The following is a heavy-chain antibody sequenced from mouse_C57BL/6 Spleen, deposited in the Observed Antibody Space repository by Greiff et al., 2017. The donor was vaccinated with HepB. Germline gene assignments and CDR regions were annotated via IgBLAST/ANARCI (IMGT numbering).Heavy chain of an antibody. J-gene: IGHJ2*01. D-gene: IGHD1-1*01. V-gene: IGHV1-54*01. CDR1: GYAFTNYL. CDR2: INPGSGGT. Sequence: QVQLQQSGAELVRPGTSVKVSCKASGYAFTNYLIEWVKQRPGQGLEWIGVINPGSGGTNYNEKFKGKATLTADKSSSTAYMQLSSLTSEDSAVYFCARDYYGSSLDYWGQSTTLTVSS. CDR3: ARDYYGSSLDY.